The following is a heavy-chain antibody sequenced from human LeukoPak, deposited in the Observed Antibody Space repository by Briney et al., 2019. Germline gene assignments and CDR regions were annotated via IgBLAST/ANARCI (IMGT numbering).Heavy chain of an antibody. Sequence: GRSLRLSCAASGFTFDDYAMHWVRQAPGKGLEWVPGISWNSGSIGYADSVKGRFTISRDNAKNSLYLQMNSLRAEDTALYYCAKDVGNDYGGNSAVYWGQGTLVTVSS. J-gene: IGHJ4*02. CDR1: GFTFDDYA. CDR2: ISWNSGSI. D-gene: IGHD4-23*01. V-gene: IGHV3-9*01. CDR3: AKDVGNDYGGNSAVY.